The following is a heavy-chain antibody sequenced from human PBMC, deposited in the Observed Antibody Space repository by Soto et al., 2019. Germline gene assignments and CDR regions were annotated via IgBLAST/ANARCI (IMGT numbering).Heavy chain of an antibody. J-gene: IGHJ2*01. CDR2: ISHDGNNN. CDR3: AKSDGFDHSTYYYTSCNFDR. CDR1: GFTFSICG. V-gene: IGHV3-30*18. Sequence: QVQLVESGGGVVQPGRSLRLSCAASGFTFSICGMHWVRQAPGKGLEWVALISHDGNNNYYEDSVKGRFTISRDNSKNTLYLQMNSLRSEDTAVYYCAKSDGFDHSTYYYTSCNFDRWCLGTRVTVSS. D-gene: IGHD3-22*01.